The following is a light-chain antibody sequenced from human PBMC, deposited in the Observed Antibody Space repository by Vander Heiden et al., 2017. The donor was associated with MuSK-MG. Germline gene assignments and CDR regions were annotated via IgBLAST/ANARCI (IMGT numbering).Light chain of an antibody. V-gene: IGKV3-20*01. Sequence: EIVLTQSPGTLSLSPGERATLSCRASQSVSSSYLAWYQQKPGQAPRLLIYGASSRANGIPDRFSGSGYETDFTLTISRREHEDFAVYYGQEYGSSLTFGRGTKVEIK. CDR1: QSVSSSY. CDR3: QEYGSSLT. CDR2: GAS. J-gene: IGKJ4*01.